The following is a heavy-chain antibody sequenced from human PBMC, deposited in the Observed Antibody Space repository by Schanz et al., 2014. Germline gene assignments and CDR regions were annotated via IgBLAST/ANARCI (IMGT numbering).Heavy chain of an antibody. V-gene: IGHV1-2*04. J-gene: IGHJ3*02. CDR1: GYTTFTDYY. CDR2: INPNTGGT. D-gene: IGHD5-12*01. CDR3: ARGGGPEDVFDI. Sequence: QVQLVQSGDEVKKPGASVKVSCKASGYTTFTDYYIHWVRQAPGQGLEWMGWINPNTGGTNFAQKFQGWVTVTRDTSISTVYMELSSLRSDDTAVYYCARGGGPEDVFDIWGQGTILTVSS.